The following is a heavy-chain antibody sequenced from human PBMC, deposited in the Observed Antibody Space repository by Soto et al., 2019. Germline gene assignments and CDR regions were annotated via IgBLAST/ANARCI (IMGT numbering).Heavy chain of an antibody. CDR3: ARMDGDYNYYGLDV. V-gene: IGHV2-26*01. CDR1: GFSLTNGRMG. Sequence: QVTLKESGPVLVKPTETLTLTCSVPGFSLTNGRMGVSWIRQPPGKALEWLAHFFSDAESSYSTSMQSRLNMYKDSSGSQVVLTMTNMAPADTATYFCARMDGDYNYYGLDVWGHGIAVTVSS. CDR2: FFSDAES. D-gene: IGHD4-17*01. J-gene: IGHJ6*02.